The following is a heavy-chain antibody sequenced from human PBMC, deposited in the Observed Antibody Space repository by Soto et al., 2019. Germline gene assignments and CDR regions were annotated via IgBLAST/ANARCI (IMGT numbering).Heavy chain of an antibody. Sequence: SETLSLTCTVSGGSTSSGDYYWSWIRQPPGKGLEWIGYIYYSGSTYYNPSLKSRVTISVDTSKNQFSLKLSSVTAADTAVYYCASQRGLTPLDYWGQGTLVTVSS. V-gene: IGHV4-30-4*01. CDR3: ASQRGLTPLDY. CDR2: IYYSGST. J-gene: IGHJ4*02. CDR1: GGSTSSGDYY. D-gene: IGHD4-17*01.